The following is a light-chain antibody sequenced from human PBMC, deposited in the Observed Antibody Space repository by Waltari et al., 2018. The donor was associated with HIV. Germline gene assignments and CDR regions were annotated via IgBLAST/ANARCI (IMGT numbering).Light chain of an antibody. CDR1: SSNIGAGYD. Sequence: QSVLTQPPSVSGAPGQRVPLSCPGSSSNIGAGYDVHWYQQLPGTAPKLLIYGSTNRPSGVPDRFSGSKSGTSASLAITGLQAEDEADYYCQSYDSSLSGFFYVFGSGTKVTVL. V-gene: IGLV1-40*01. CDR3: QSYDSSLSGFFYV. J-gene: IGLJ1*01. CDR2: GST.